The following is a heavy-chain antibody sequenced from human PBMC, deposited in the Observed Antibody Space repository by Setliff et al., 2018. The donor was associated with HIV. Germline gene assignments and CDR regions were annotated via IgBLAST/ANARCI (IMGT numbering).Heavy chain of an antibody. J-gene: IGHJ4*02. Sequence: KPSETLSLTCTVCGGSISSYYWSWIRQPPGKGLEWIGYIYTSGSTNYNPSLQSRVTISVDTSKIQFSLKLSSVTAADTAVYYCARGLSFYDPGGFDYWGQGTLVTVSS. CDR1: GGSISSYY. CDR2: IYTSGST. D-gene: IGHD3-22*01. V-gene: IGHV4-4*09. CDR3: ARGLSFYDPGGFDY.